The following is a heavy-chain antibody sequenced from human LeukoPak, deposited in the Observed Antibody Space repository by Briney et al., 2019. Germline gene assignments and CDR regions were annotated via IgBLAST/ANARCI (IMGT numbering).Heavy chain of an antibody. CDR3: AKDPRSGTGAY. CDR1: GFTFSSYA. J-gene: IGHJ4*02. Sequence: GGSLRLSCAASGFTFSSYAMSWVRQAPGKGLEWVSAISGSGGSTYYADCVKGRFTISRDNSENTLYLQLNSLRAEDTAVYYCAKDPRSGTGAYWGQGTLVTVSS. D-gene: IGHD6-13*01. V-gene: IGHV3-23*01. CDR2: ISGSGGST.